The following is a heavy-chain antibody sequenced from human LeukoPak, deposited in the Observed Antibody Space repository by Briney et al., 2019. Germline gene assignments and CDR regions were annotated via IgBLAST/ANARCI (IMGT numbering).Heavy chain of an antibody. CDR1: GFTFSTSW. D-gene: IGHD3-10*01. J-gene: IGHJ5*02. Sequence: GESLKISFETPGFTFSTSWIAWVRQFPGAGLEWVGAIYPDDSDTRYSPPFQGQVRISADKSARTAYLEWASLKASDTATYYCARQRAASGSINWFNPWGQGTLVTVSS. CDR3: ARQRAASGSINWFNP. CDR2: IYPDDSDT. V-gene: IGHV5-51*01.